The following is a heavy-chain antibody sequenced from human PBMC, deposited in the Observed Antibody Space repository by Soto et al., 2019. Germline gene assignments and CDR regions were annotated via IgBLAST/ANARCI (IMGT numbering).Heavy chain of an antibody. Sequence: VQLLESGGGLVQPGGSLRLSCAASGFTFSSYAMSWVRQAPGKGLEWVSAISGSGGSTYYADSVKGRFTISRDNSKNTLYLQMNSLRAEDTAVYYCAKVTSITVFGVVSHWYFDLWGRGTLVTVAS. CDR2: ISGSGGST. D-gene: IGHD3-3*01. CDR3: AKVTSITVFGVVSHWYFDL. CDR1: GFTFSSYA. J-gene: IGHJ2*01. V-gene: IGHV3-23*01.